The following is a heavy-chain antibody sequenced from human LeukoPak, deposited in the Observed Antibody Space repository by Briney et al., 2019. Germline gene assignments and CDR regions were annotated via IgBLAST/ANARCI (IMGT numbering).Heavy chain of an antibody. CDR1: GFIFSSYE. V-gene: IGHV3-48*03. CDR2: ISSSGNTT. D-gene: IGHD6-13*01. Sequence: GGSLRLSCAASGFIFSSYEMNWVRQAPGKGLEWVSYISSSGNTTYYADSVKGRFTISRDNSKNTLYLQMNSLRAEDTAVYYCAKGGSSSWDYFDYWGQGTLVTVSS. CDR3: AKGGSSSWDYFDY. J-gene: IGHJ4*02.